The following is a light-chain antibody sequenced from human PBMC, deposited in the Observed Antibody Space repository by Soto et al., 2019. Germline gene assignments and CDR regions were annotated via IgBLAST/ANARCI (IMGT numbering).Light chain of an antibody. V-gene: IGKV3-15*01. CDR2: GAS. J-gene: IGKJ4*01. CDR3: QQYKNWPPLT. Sequence: MTQSPSSLSASVGDRVTITCQASQDISSKLAWYQQKPGQAPRLLIYGASTRATGIPARFSGSGSGTEFTLTISSLQSEDFAVYYCQQYKNWPPLTFGGGTKVDIK. CDR1: QDISSK.